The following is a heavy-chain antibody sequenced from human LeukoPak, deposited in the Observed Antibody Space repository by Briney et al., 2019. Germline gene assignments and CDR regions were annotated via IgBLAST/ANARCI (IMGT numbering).Heavy chain of an antibody. V-gene: IGHV4-61*02. CDR1: GGSISSGSYY. J-gene: IGHJ5*02. D-gene: IGHD3-22*01. CDR3: ARESYYYDSSGYYIRFDP. Sequence: SQTLSLTCTVSGGSISSGSYYWSWIRQPAGKGLEWIGCIYTSGSTNYNPSLKSRVTISVDTSENQFSLKLSSVTAADTAVYYCARESYYYDSSGYYIRFDPWGQGTLVTVSS. CDR2: IYTSGST.